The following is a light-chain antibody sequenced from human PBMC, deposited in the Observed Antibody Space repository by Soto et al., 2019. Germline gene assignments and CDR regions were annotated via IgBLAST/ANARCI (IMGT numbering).Light chain of an antibody. CDR1: QGINNY. Sequence: DIQLTQSPSFLSASVGDRVTITCRASQGINNYLAWYQQKPGKAPMLLIYAASTLQSGVPPRFSGSGSGTEFTLTVSSLQPEDFATYYCQQLNSYPFISFDQRTRLEIK. CDR2: AAS. J-gene: IGKJ5*01. V-gene: IGKV1-9*01. CDR3: QQLNSYPFIS.